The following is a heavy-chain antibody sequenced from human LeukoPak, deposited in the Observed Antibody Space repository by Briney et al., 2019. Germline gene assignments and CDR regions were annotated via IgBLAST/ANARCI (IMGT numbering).Heavy chain of an antibody. J-gene: IGHJ4*02. D-gene: IGHD5-18*01. V-gene: IGHV3-30*04. CDR1: GFTFSSYA. Sequence: GSLGLSCAASGFTFSSYAMHWVRQAPGKGLEWVAVISYDGSNKYYADSVKGRFTISRDNSKNTLYLQMNSLRAEDTAVYYCARDGDTAMSRRFFDYWGQGTLVTVSS. CDR3: ARDGDTAMSRRFFDY. CDR2: ISYDGSNK.